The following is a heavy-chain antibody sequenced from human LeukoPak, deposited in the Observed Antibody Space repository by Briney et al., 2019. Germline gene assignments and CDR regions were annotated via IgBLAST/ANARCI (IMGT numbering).Heavy chain of an antibody. D-gene: IGHD3-3*01. CDR2: ISSSSSYI. CDR1: GFTFSSYS. CDR3: ARGITSGPRRYDVRNFDY. Sequence: GGSLRLSCAAFGFTFSSYSMNWVRQAPGKGLEWVSSISSSSSYIYYADSVKGRFTISRDNAKNSLYLQMNSLRAEDTAVHYCARGITSGPRRYDVRNFDYWGQGTPVTVSS. J-gene: IGHJ4*02. V-gene: IGHV3-21*01.